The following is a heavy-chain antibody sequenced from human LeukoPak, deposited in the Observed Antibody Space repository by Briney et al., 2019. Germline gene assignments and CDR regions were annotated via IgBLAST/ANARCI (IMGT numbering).Heavy chain of an antibody. CDR3: ARSPLKIVVVPAAPWEGLRYNWFDP. D-gene: IGHD2-2*01. CDR2: INPNSGGT. Sequence: SVKVSCKASGYTFTGYYMHWVRQAPGQGLEWMGWINPNSGGTNYAQKFQGRVTMTRDTSISTAYMELSRLGSDDTAVYYCARSPLKIVVVPAAPWEGLRYNWFDPWGQGTLVTVSS. CDR1: GYTFTGYY. J-gene: IGHJ5*02. V-gene: IGHV1-2*02.